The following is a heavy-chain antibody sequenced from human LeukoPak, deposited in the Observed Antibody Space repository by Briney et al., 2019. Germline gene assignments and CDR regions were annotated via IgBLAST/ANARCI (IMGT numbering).Heavy chain of an antibody. CDR3: ARDRSRGQKHNWFDP. CDR2: INPNSGGT. J-gene: IGHJ5*02. V-gene: IGHV1-2*04. Sequence: ASVKVSCKASGYTFTGYYMHWVRQAPGHGVEWMGWINPNSGGTNYAQKFQGWVTMTRDTSISTAYMELSRLRSDDTAVYYCARDRSRGQKHNWFDPWGQGTLVTVSS. CDR1: GYTFTGYY.